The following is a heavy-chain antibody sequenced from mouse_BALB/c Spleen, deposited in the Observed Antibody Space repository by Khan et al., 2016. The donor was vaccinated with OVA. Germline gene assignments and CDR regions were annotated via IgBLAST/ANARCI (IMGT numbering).Heavy chain of an antibody. Sequence: EVELVESGGDLVKPGGSLKLSCAASGFSFSSYSMSWVRQTPDKRLEWVATISSGGDYTYYPDIVKGRFTISRHNAKNTLYLQMSSLKSEDTAMYYCASHLTGSFAYWGQGTLVTVSA. CDR1: GFSFSSYS. J-gene: IGHJ3*01. D-gene: IGHD4-1*01. V-gene: IGHV5-6*01. CDR3: ASHLTGSFAY. CDR2: ISSGGDYT.